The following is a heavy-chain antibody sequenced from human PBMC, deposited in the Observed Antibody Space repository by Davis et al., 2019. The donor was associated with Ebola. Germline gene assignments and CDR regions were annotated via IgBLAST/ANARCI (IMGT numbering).Heavy chain of an antibody. CDR1: GGSFIGHY. CDR3: ARKKGVAQGALWYYYYGMDV. V-gene: IGHV4-34*01. Sequence: SETLSLTCAVSGGSFIGHYWTWVRQLPGKCLEWIGEINHSGITNYNPSLRSPVTISVDTAKNHFSLNLSSVTAADTAVYYCARKKGVAQGALWYYYYGMDVWGQGTTVTVSS. J-gene: IGHJ6*02. D-gene: IGHD3-10*01. CDR2: INHSGIT.